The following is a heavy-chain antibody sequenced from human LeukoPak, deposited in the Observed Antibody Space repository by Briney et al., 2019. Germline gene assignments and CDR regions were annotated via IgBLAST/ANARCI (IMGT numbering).Heavy chain of an antibody. D-gene: IGHD3-22*01. CDR3: ARDGHYCDSSGLDY. CDR2: IYYSGST. V-gene: IGHV4-59*01. CDR1: GGSISSYF. Sequence: PSETLSLTCTVSGGSISSYFWNWIRQPPGKGLEWIGYIYYSGSTNYNPSLKSRVTISVDTSKNQFSLKLSSVTAADTAVYYCARDGHYCDSSGLDYWGQGTLVTVSS. J-gene: IGHJ4*02.